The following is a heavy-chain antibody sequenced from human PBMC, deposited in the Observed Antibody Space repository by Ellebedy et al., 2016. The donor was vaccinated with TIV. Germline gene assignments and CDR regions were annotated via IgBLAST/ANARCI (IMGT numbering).Heavy chain of an antibody. CDR2: MFYSGST. Sequence: MPSETLSLTCGVSGGSISSSNWWSWVRQSPGKGLEWIGDMFYSGSTNYNTSLRTRVTISIDKSNNQFSLTLTSVTAADTAVYYCARKRNWNNYFDIWGPGTMVTVSS. CDR1: GGSISSSNW. J-gene: IGHJ3*02. CDR3: ARKRNWNNYFDI. D-gene: IGHD1/OR15-1a*01. V-gene: IGHV4-4*02.